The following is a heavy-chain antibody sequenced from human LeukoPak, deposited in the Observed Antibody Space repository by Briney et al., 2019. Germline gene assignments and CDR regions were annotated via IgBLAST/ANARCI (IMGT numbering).Heavy chain of an antibody. D-gene: IGHD4-23*01. CDR2: IKSKTDGGTT. CDR1: GFTFSNAW. J-gene: IGHJ4*02. CDR3: ARDLDYGDNSGYFDY. V-gene: IGHV3-15*01. Sequence: KSGGSLRLSCAASGFTFSNAWMSWVRQAPGKGLEWVGRIKSKTDGGTTDYAAPVKGRFTISRDDSKNTLYLQMNSLRAEDTAVYYCARDLDYGDNSGYFDYWGQGTLVTVSS.